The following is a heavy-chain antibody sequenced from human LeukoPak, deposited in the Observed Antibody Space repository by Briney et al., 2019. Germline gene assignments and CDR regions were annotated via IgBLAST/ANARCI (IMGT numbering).Heavy chain of an antibody. CDR1: GYTFTSYG. CDR3: ASISYDSSGRNWFDP. D-gene: IGHD3-22*01. Sequence: ASVKVSCKASGYTFTSYGISWVRQAPGQGLEWMGWISAYNGNTNYAQKLQGRVTMTTDTSTSTAYMELRSLRSDDTAVYYCASISYDSSGRNWFDPWGQGTLVTVSS. V-gene: IGHV1-18*01. CDR2: ISAYNGNT. J-gene: IGHJ5*02.